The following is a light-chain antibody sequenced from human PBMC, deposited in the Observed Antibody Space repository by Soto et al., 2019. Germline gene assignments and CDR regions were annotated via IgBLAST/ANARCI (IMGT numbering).Light chain of an antibody. CDR3: SSYTTSSTPNV. Sequence: QSLLTQPASVSGSPGQSITISCTGSSSDVGGFNYVSWYQHHPGKAPKLMVYDVSNRPSGVSNRFSGSKSGNTASLTISGLQAEDEADYYCSSYTTSSTPNVVGTWTKVTVL. J-gene: IGLJ1*01. CDR2: DVS. V-gene: IGLV2-14*03. CDR1: SSDVGGFNY.